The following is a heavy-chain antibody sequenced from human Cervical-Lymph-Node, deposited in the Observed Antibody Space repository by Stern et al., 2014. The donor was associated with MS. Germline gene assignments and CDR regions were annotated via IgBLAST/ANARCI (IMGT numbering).Heavy chain of an antibody. J-gene: IGHJ4*02. D-gene: IGHD3-3*01. CDR3: ARMMGSGYRHYFDY. CDR1: GFSLVTSGVR. Sequence: QVTLKESGPALVKPTQTLTLTCTFSGFSLVTSGVRVSWIRQPPAKALEWLARIDSHDKTFYNTSLTTPLTISKVTSPNQVGLAMTNVDPVDTATYYCARMMGSGYRHYFDYWGQGTPVTVS. V-gene: IGHV2-70*04. CDR2: IDSHDKT.